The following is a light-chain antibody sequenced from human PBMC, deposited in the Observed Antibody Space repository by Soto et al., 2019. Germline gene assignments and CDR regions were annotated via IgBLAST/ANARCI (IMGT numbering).Light chain of an antibody. CDR2: GAS. J-gene: IGKJ1*01. CDR1: QSVNSD. Sequence: VMTHSPATLSVSPGERATLSCRASQSVNSDLAWYQEKPGQAPRLLIYGASTRATGVPARFSGSGSGTEFTLTISSLQSEDFAVYYCQQYNGWPRTFGQGTKVDIK. V-gene: IGKV3-15*01. CDR3: QQYNGWPRT.